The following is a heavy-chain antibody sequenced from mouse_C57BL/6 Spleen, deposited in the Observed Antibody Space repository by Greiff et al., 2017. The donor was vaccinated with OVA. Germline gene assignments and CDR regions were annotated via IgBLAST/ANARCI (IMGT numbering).Heavy chain of an antibody. J-gene: IGHJ2*01. CDR3: ARPTAQATGYFDY. D-gene: IGHD3-2*02. CDR1: GFTFSSYG. Sequence: EVKLMESGGDLVKPGGSLKLSCAASGFTFSSYGMSWVRQTPDKRLEWVATISSGGSYTYYPDSVKGRFTISRDNAKNTLYLQMSSLKSEDTAMYYCARPTAQATGYFDYWGQGTTLTVSS. V-gene: IGHV5-6*01. CDR2: ISSGGSYT.